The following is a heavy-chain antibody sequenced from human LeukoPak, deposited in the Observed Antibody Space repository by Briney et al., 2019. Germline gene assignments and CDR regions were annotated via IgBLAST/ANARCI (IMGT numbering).Heavy chain of an antibody. CDR2: LSGSAGST. J-gene: IGHJ4*02. Sequence: GGSLRLSCAASGFTFSSYGMHWVRQAPGKGLEWVSALSGSAGSTYYADSVKGRFTISRDNSKNTLYLQMNSLRAEDTAVYYCAKGESSNWYYLDYWGQGTLVTVSS. D-gene: IGHD6-13*01. CDR3: AKGESSNWYYLDY. CDR1: GFTFSSYG. V-gene: IGHV3-23*01.